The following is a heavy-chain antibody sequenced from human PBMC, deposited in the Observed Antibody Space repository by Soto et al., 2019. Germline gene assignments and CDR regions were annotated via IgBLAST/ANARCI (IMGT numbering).Heavy chain of an antibody. CDR1: GFTFSTYN. J-gene: IGHJ4*02. V-gene: IGHV3-21*01. CDR3: AREDGIVGSTSAFDS. Sequence: EVLLVESGGGLVKPGGSPRLSCAASGFTFSTYNMNWVRQAPGKGLEWVSSINGRGNYIYYTDAVKGRFTISRDNAKTSLYLQMNSLRAEDTAVYYCAREDGIVGSTSAFDSWGQGTLFPVSS. CDR2: INGRGNYI. D-gene: IGHD1-26*01.